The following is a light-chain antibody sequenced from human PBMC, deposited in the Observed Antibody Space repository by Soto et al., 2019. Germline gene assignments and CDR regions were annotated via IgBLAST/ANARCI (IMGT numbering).Light chain of an antibody. CDR2: GAS. J-gene: IGKJ1*01. CDR3: QQYGSSQGT. V-gene: IGKV3-20*01. CDR1: QSVSSSY. Sequence: EIVLTHSSGTLSLSPGERATLSCRASQSVSSSYLAWYQQKPGQAPRLLIYGASSRATGIPERFSGSGSGKDLAVTISRLEPEDFAVYYCQQYGSSQGTLGQGAKVDIK.